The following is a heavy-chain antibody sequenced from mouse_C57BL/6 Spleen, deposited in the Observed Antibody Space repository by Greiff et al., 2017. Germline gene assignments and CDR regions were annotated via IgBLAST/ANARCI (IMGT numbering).Heavy chain of an antibody. CDR2: INPNNGGT. CDR3: AALGASYWYFDV. V-gene: IGHV1-18*01. D-gene: IGHD3-3*01. CDR1: GYTFTDYN. J-gene: IGHJ1*03. Sequence: VQLQQSGPELVKPGASVKIPCKASGYTFTDYNMDWVKQSHGKSLEWIGDINPNNGGTIYNQKFKGKATLTVDKSSSTAYMELRSLTSENTAVYYCAALGASYWYFDVWGTGTTVTVSS.